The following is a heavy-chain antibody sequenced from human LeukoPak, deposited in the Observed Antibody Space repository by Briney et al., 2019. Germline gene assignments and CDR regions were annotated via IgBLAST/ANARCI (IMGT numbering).Heavy chain of an antibody. CDR3: ARDGPTAEYPLDY. D-gene: IGHD1-1*01. CDR2: INPYNDQT. V-gene: IGHV1-18*01. Sequence: RASVKVSCKASGYSFTRYGFTWVRQAPGEGLEWMGWINPYNDQTNYEQKFQGRVTLTTDTSTSTAYMELRNLKSDDTAVYYCARDGPTAEYPLDYWGQGTRVTVSS. CDR1: GYSFTRYG. J-gene: IGHJ4*02.